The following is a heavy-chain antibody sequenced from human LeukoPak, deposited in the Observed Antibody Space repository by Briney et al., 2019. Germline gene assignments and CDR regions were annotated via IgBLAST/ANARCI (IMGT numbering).Heavy chain of an antibody. Sequence: SETLSLTCTVSGGSISSYYWLWIRQPAGKGREWIGRIYTRGSTNYNPSLESRVPISVDTSKNQFSLKLSSVTAADTAVYYCASLRKRLIHWGQGTLVTVSS. D-gene: IGHD5-12*01. CDR1: GGSISSYY. V-gene: IGHV4-4*07. CDR3: ASLRKRLIH. CDR2: IYTRGST. J-gene: IGHJ4*02.